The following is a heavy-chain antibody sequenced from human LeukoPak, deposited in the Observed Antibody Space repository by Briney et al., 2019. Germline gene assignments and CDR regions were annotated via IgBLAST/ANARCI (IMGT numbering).Heavy chain of an antibody. D-gene: IGHD3-10*02. V-gene: IGHV3-23*05. CDR2: IGSDNKP. J-gene: IGHJ6*02. CDR1: GFTFSAYA. CDR3: ARGLHYYVAMDV. Sequence: PGGSLRLSCEASGFTFSAYAMTWVRQAPGKGLEWVSSIGSDNKPHYSESVKGRFAISRGNSKSMLFLQLSSLRAEDTALYYCARGLHYYVAMDVWGQGTTVTVSS.